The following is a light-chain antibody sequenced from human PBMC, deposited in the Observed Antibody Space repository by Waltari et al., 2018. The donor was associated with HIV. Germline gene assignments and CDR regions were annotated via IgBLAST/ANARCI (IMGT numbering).Light chain of an antibody. Sequence: QAVVTQEPSFSVSPGGTVTLTCGLSSGSVSTSYYPSWYQQTPGQAPRTLIYSTNSRASWVPDRFSGSILGNQAALTITGAQADDESDYYCVLYMGSGIWLFGAGTKLTVL. CDR2: STN. CDR1: SGSVSTSYY. J-gene: IGLJ3*02. CDR3: VLYMGSGIWL. V-gene: IGLV8-61*01.